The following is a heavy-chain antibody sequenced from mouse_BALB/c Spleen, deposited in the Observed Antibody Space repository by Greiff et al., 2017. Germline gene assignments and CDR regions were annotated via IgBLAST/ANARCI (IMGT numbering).Heavy chain of an antibody. CDR1: GFSLTGYG. Sequence: VMLVESGPGLVAPSQSLSITCTVSGFSLTGYGVNWVRQPPGKGLEWLGMIWGDGSTDYNSALKSRLSISKDNSKSQVFLKMNSLQTDDTASYYCAREGGRLYYYAMDYWGQGTSVTVSS. D-gene: IGHD1-1*02. CDR2: IWGDGST. J-gene: IGHJ4*01. V-gene: IGHV2-6-7*01. CDR3: AREGGRLYYYAMDY.